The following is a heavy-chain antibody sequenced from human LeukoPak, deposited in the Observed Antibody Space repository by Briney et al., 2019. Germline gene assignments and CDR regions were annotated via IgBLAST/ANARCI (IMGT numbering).Heavy chain of an antibody. V-gene: IGHV3-30*18. J-gene: IGHJ4*02. CDR3: AKFYDILTGYFDY. D-gene: IGHD3-9*01. CDR2: ISYDGSNI. Sequence: GGSLRLSCAASGFIFSNYGMHWVRQAPGKGLEWVAVISYDGSNIYYADSVKGRFTISRDNSKNTLYLLMNSLRAEDTAVYYCAKFYDILTGYFDYWGQGTLVTVSS. CDR1: GFIFSNYG.